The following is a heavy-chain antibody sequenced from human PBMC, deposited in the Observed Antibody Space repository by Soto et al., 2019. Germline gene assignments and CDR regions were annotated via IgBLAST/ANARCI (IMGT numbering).Heavy chain of an antibody. Sequence: GASVKVSCKASGYTFTSYGISWVRQAPGQGLEWVGWISAYNGNTNYAQKLQGRVTMTTDTSTSTAYMELRSLRSDDTAVYYCARDHYYGSVLSSSGVIIHPYNWFDPWGQGTLVTVSS. V-gene: IGHV1-18*01. CDR2: ISAYNGNT. CDR1: GYTFTSYG. J-gene: IGHJ5*02. CDR3: ARDHYYGSVLSSSGVIIHPYNWFDP. D-gene: IGHD3-10*01.